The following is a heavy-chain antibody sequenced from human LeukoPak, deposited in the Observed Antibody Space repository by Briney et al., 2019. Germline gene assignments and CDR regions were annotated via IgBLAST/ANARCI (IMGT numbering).Heavy chain of an antibody. J-gene: IGHJ4*02. CDR3: ARDDFEHDFDY. V-gene: IGHV4-30-4*01. Sequence: SQTLSLTCTVSGGSISSGDYYWSWIRQPPGKGLEWIGYIYYNGSTYNNLSRKSRVTISVDTSKNQFSLKLSSVTAADTAVYYCARDDFEHDFDYWGQGTLVTVSS. CDR1: GGSISSGDYY. D-gene: IGHD3-9*01. CDR2: IYYNGST.